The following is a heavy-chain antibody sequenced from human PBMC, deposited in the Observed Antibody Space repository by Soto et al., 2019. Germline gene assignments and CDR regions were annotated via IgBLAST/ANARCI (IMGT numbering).Heavy chain of an antibody. V-gene: IGHV3-11*05. D-gene: IGHD4-17*01. J-gene: IGHJ3*02. CDR1: GFTFSDYY. Sequence: QVQLVESGGGLVKPGGSLRLSCAASGFTFSDYYMSWIRQAPGKGLEWVSYISSSSSYTNYADSVKGRFTNSRDYAKNSLYLQMNSLRAEDTAVYYCARVRADAFDIWGQGTMVTVSS. CDR3: ARVRADAFDI. CDR2: ISSSSSYT.